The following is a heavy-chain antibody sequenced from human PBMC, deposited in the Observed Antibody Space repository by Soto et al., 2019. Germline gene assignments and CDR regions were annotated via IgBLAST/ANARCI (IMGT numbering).Heavy chain of an antibody. CDR1: GFTFDDYA. D-gene: IGHD2-2*01. Sequence: GGSLRLSCAASGFTFDDYAMHWVRQAPGKGLEWVSGISWNSGSIGYADSVKGRFTISRDNAKNSLYLQMNSLRAEDTALYYCAKDSCSSTSCFFYYYYYMDVWGKGTTVTVSS. CDR3: AKDSCSSTSCFFYYYYYMDV. CDR2: ISWNSGSI. V-gene: IGHV3-9*01. J-gene: IGHJ6*03.